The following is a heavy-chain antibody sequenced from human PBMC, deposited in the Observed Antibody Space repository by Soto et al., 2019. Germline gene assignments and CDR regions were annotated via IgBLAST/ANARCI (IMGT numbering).Heavy chain of an antibody. CDR2: IYWNDDD. J-gene: IGHJ4*02. CDR1: GFSLSSSGVA. V-gene: IGHV2-5*01. D-gene: IGHD3-16*01. Sequence: QITLKESGRTLVKPTQTLTLTCTFSGFSLSSSGVAVAWIRQPPGKALEWLALIYWNDDDRYSPSLKSRLAITRDTTTNQVVLTMTNMDPVDTSTYYCAHMATFRGIETFDSWGQGTLVTVSA. CDR3: AHMATFRGIETFDS.